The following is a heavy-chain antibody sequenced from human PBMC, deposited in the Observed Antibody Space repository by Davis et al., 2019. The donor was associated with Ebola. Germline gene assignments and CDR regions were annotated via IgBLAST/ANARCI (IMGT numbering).Heavy chain of an antibody. CDR1: GFTFSSYG. V-gene: IGHV3-30*03. CDR3: ATNSVVVVAAGRDTHGESYYGMDV. Sequence: PGGSLRLSCAASGFTFSSYGMHWVRQAPGKGLEWVAVISYDGSNKYYADSVKGRFTISRDNSKNTLYLQMNSLRAEDTAVYYCATNSVVVVAAGRDTHGESYYGMDVWGQGTTVTVSS. CDR2: ISYDGSNK. D-gene: IGHD2-15*01. J-gene: IGHJ6*02.